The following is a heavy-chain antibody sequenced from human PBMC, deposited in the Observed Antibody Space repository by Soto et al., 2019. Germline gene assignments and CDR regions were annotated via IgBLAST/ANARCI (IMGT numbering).Heavy chain of an antibody. D-gene: IGHD3-3*01. CDR3: ARVGGSHYDFWSGYYRDRVYYYYGMDV. J-gene: IGHJ6*02. CDR2: IYHSGST. V-gene: IGHV4-38-2*01. CDR1: GYSISSGYY. Sequence: SETLSLTCAVSGYSISSGYYWGWIRQPPGKGLEWIGSIYHSGSTYYNPSLKSRVTISVDTSKNQFSLKLSSVTAADTAVYYCARVGGSHYDFWSGYYRDRVYYYYGMDVWGQGTTVTVSS.